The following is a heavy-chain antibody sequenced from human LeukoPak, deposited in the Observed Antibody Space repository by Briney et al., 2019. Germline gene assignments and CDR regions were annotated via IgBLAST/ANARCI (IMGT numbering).Heavy chain of an antibody. CDR2: IKQDGSEK. D-gene: IGHD1-26*01. V-gene: IGHV3-7*01. J-gene: IGHJ4*02. CDR3: ARVQWELRGVGSYFEY. Sequence: GGSLRLSCAASGFTFSSYWMTWVRQAPGKGLEWVANIKQDGSEKYYVDSVKGRFTMSRDNAKNSLYLQMNSLRAEDTAVYYCARVQWELRGVGSYFEYWGQGALVTVSS. CDR1: GFTFSSYW.